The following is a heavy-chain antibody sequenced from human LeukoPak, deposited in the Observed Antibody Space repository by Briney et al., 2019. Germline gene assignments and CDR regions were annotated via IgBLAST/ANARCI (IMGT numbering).Heavy chain of an antibody. CDR3: ARGPYYDSSGYSVV. J-gene: IGHJ4*02. CDR2: INHSGST. D-gene: IGHD3-22*01. Sequence: SETVSLTCAVYGGSFSGYYWSGIRQPPGKGLEWIGEINHSGSTNYNPSLKSRVTIALDTSKNQFSLKLSSVTAADTAVYYCARGPYYDSSGYSVVWGQGTPVTVSS. CDR1: GGSFSGYY. V-gene: IGHV4-34*01.